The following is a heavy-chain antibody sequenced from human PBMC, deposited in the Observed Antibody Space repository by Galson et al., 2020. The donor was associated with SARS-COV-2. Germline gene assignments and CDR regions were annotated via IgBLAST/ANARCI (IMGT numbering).Heavy chain of an antibody. CDR1: GFTFSSYE. CDR3: ASSPYSSSWYLLYYFDY. Sequence: GESLKISCAASGFTFSSYEMNWVRQAPGKGLEWVSYISSSGSTIYYADSVKGRFTISRDNAKNSLYLQMNSLRAEDTAVYYCASSPYSSSWYLLYYFDYWGQGTLVTVSS. CDR2: ISSSGSTI. V-gene: IGHV3-48*03. D-gene: IGHD6-13*01. J-gene: IGHJ4*02.